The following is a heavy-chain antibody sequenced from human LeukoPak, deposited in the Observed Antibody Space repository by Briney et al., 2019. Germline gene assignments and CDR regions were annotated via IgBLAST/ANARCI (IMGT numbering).Heavy chain of an antibody. Sequence: GGSLRLSCVASGFIFSTYGLHWVRQSPGRGLEWVAVIWYDGSQRYYADSVKGRFTISKDNAKNTVYLQMNNLRAEDTAVYYCVSFYETYWGRGTLVTVSS. J-gene: IGHJ4*02. CDR1: GFIFSTYG. CDR3: VSFYETY. CDR2: IWYDGSQR. D-gene: IGHD2/OR15-2a*01. V-gene: IGHV3-33*03.